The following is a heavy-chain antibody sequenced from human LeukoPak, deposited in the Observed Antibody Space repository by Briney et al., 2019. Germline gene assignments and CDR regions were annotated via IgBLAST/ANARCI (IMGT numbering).Heavy chain of an antibody. CDR1: GGSVSSSSYY. Sequence: SETLSLTCTVSGGSVSSSSYYWGWIRQPPGKGLEWIGSIYYSGSTYYNPSLKSRVTISVDTSKNQFSLKLSSVTAADTAVYYCEMGWPPIDWVRGKLVTVSS. CDR3: EMGWPPID. V-gene: IGHV4-39*01. CDR2: IYYSGST. J-gene: IGHJ4*02. D-gene: IGHD2-15*01.